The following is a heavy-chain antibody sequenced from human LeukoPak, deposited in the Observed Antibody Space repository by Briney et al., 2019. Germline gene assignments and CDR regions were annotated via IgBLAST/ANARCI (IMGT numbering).Heavy chain of an antibody. CDR1: GFPFSSYS. Sequence: PGGSLRLSCAASGFPFSSYSLHWVRQAPGKGLEWVSSISCSSSYIYYADSVKGRFTISRDNAKNTLYLQMNSLRAEDTAVYYCAGAAGLDYYYYMDVWGKGTTVTVSS. CDR2: ISCSSSYI. J-gene: IGHJ6*03. V-gene: IGHV3-21*01. D-gene: IGHD6-19*01. CDR3: AGAAGLDYYYYMDV.